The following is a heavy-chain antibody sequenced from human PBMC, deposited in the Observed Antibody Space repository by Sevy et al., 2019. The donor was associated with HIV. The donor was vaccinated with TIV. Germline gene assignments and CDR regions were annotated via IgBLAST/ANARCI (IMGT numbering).Heavy chain of an antibody. Sequence: GGSLRLSCAASGFTFSSYAMHWVRQAPGKGLEWVAVISYDGSNKYYADSVKGRFTISRDNSKNTLYLQMNSLRAEDTAVYYCPRDVVEMATIFLGDAFDIWGQGTMVTVSS. CDR2: ISYDGSNK. V-gene: IGHV3-30*04. J-gene: IGHJ3*02. CDR3: PRDVVEMATIFLGDAFDI. D-gene: IGHD5-12*01. CDR1: GFTFSSYA.